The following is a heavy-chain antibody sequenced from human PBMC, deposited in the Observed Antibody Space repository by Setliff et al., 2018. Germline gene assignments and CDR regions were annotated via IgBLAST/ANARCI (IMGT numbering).Heavy chain of an antibody. Sequence: SETLSLTCGVSGSSITSSNWWSWVRQAPGKGLEWVGQIYTDGSTNYNPSLKSRVTISVDKSKNQFSLRLRSVTAADTAVYYCARGGTYRYFDYWGQGTLVTVSS. CDR1: GSSITSSNW. CDR3: ARGGTYRYFDY. V-gene: IGHV4-4*02. CDR2: IYTDGST. J-gene: IGHJ4*02.